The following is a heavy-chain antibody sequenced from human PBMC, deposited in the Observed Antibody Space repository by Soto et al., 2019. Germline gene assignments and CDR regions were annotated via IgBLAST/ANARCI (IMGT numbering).Heavy chain of an antibody. CDR2: ITRDGSVT. CDR1: GFTFIDSW. Sequence: EVQLVESGGGLVQPGGSLRVSCVAYGFTFIDSWMTWVRQVPGKGLEWVANITRDGSVTNHVDSMGGRFTISRDNSRNSVYLHMINRITEDTASYYCVRESGSGGSWWGRGPLVTVSS. J-gene: IGHJ2*01. D-gene: IGHD2-15*01. V-gene: IGHV3-7*01. CDR3: VRESGSGGSW.